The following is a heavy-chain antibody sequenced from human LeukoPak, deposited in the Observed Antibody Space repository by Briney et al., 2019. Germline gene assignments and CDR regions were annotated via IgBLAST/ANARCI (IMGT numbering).Heavy chain of an antibody. CDR1: GYIFTSHY. CDR3: ARGDPTYYYDSSGELDY. J-gene: IGHJ4*02. Sequence: ASVKVSCKASGYIFTSHYMHWVRQAPGQGLEWMGWINPNSGGTNYAQKFQGWVTMTRDTSISTAYMELSRLRSDDTAVYYCARGDPTYYYDSSGELDYWGQGTLVTVSS. V-gene: IGHV1-2*04. CDR2: INPNSGGT. D-gene: IGHD3-22*01.